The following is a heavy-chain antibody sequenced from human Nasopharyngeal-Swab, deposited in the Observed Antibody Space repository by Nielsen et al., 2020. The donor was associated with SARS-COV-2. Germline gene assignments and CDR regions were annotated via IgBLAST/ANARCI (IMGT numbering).Heavy chain of an antibody. V-gene: IGHV3-23*01. CDR2: ISGSGGST. D-gene: IGHD3-10*01. Sequence: VRQAPGKGRERVSAISGSGGSTYYADSVKGRFTISRDNSKNTLYLQMNSLRAEDTAVYYCAKGVYYYGSGSYWGGFDYWGQGTLVTVSS. CDR3: AKGVYYYGSGSYWGGFDY. J-gene: IGHJ4*02.